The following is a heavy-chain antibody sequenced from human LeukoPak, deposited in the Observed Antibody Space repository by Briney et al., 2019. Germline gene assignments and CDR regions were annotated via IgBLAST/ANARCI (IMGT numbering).Heavy chain of an antibody. Sequence: GGSLRLSCAASGFTFSGSALHWVRQASGKGLEWVGRIRSTANGYATAYAASVKGRFTISRDNSKNTLYLQMNSLRAEDTAVYYCAKEYTGSFSPFPSYFDYWGQGTLVTVSS. D-gene: IGHD1-26*01. CDR2: IRSTANGYAT. J-gene: IGHJ4*02. V-gene: IGHV3-73*01. CDR3: AKEYTGSFSPFPSYFDY. CDR1: GFTFSGSA.